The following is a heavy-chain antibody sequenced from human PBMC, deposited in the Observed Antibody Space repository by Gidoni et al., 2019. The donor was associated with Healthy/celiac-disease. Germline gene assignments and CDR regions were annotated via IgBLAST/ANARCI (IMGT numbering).Heavy chain of an antibody. Sequence: EVELLESGGGLVQPGGSLRPYCAASGFTFSSYAMSWVRQAPGKGMVWVSAISGSGGSTYYADSGKGRFTISRDNSKNTLYLQMNSLRAEDTAVYYCAKFYGDYGRQGPYYYYGMDVWGQGTTVTVSS. J-gene: IGHJ6*02. CDR2: ISGSGGST. CDR3: AKFYGDYGRQGPYYYYGMDV. V-gene: IGHV3-23*01. CDR1: GFTFSSYA. D-gene: IGHD4-17*01.